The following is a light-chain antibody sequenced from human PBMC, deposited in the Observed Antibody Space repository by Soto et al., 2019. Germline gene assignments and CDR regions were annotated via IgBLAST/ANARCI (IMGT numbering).Light chain of an antibody. CDR1: QGIRNQ. Sequence: DIQMTQPPSSLSASVGDRVTITCRASQGIRNQLAWYQQKPGKAPKRQIYAASTLQRGVPSRFSGSGSGTEFTLTISSLQPEDFATYYCLQHDFYPRTFGQGTKVDIK. V-gene: IGKV1-17*01. J-gene: IGKJ1*01. CDR2: AAS. CDR3: LQHDFYPRT.